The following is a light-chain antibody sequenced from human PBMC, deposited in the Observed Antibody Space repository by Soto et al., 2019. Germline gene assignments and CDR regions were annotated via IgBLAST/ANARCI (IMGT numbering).Light chain of an antibody. Sequence: EIVLTQSPGTLSLSPGERATLSCRASQSVSSSYLAWYQQKHGQAPRLLIYGASSRATGIPDRISGSGSGTDFTLTISRLEPEDFAVYYCQQYGSSPPYTFGQGTKLEIK. J-gene: IGKJ2*01. V-gene: IGKV3-20*01. CDR3: QQYGSSPPYT. CDR1: QSVSSSY. CDR2: GAS.